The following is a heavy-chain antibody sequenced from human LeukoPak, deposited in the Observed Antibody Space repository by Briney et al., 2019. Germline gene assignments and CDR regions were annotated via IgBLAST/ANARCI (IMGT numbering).Heavy chain of an antibody. Sequence: GESLRLSCIGSGMNNYWMTWVRQAPGKGLESEANINKDGSEKYYLDSVKGRITISRGNIKNSVFLQINSLRAEDTGIYYCATDLNWVSHWGQGTLVTVSS. CDR3: ATDLNWVSH. J-gene: IGHJ4*02. CDR2: INKDGSEK. CDR1: GMNNYW. D-gene: IGHD3-16*01. V-gene: IGHV3-7*01.